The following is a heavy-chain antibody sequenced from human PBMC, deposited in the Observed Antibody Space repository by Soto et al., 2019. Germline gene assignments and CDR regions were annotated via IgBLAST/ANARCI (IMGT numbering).Heavy chain of an antibody. J-gene: IGHJ4*02. CDR1: GFTFSSYA. V-gene: IGHV3-30-3*01. CDR3: ASSQF. Sequence: GGSLRLSCAASGFTFSSYAMHWVRQAPGKGLEWVAVISYDGSNKYYADSVKGRFTISRDNSKNTLYLQMNSLRAEDTAVYYCASSQFWGQGTLVTVSS. CDR2: ISYDGSNK.